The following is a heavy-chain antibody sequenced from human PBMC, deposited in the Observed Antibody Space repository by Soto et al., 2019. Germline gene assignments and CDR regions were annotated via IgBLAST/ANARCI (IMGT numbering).Heavy chain of an antibody. D-gene: IGHD2-2*01. CDR3: ARTIVVVPASPYYMDV. V-gene: IGHV3-7*01. CDR2: IKQDGSEK. CDR1: GFTFGSYW. Sequence: PXXSLRLCFAASGFTFGSYWVSWVLQAPGKGLEWVANIKQDGSEKYYVDSVKGRFTISRDNAKNSLYLQMNSLRAEDTAVYYCARTIVVVPASPYYMDVWGKGTTVTVSS. J-gene: IGHJ6*03.